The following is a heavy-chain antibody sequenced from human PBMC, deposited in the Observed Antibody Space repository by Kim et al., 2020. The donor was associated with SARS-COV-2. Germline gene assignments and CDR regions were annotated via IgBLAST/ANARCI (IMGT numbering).Heavy chain of an antibody. CDR2: IIPIFGTA. V-gene: IGHV1-69*01. Sequence: GVRQAPGQGLEWMGGIIPIFGTANYAQKFQGRVTITADESTSTAYMELSSLRSEDTAVYYCARSPDYYYYGMDVWGQGTTVTVSS. CDR3: ARSPDYYYYGMDV. J-gene: IGHJ6*02.